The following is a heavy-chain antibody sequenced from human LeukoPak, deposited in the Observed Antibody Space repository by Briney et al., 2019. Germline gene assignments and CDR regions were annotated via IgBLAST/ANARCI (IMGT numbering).Heavy chain of an antibody. Sequence: GGSLRLSCAASGFTFSSYGMHWVRQAPGKGLEWVAVISYDGSNKYYADSVKGRFTISRDNSKNTLYLQMNSLRAEDTAVYYCAKGPEPDYYYYYMDVWGKGTTVTVSS. CDR3: AKGPEPDYYYYYMDV. J-gene: IGHJ6*03. V-gene: IGHV3-30*18. CDR2: ISYDGSNK. D-gene: IGHD1-14*01. CDR1: GFTFSSYG.